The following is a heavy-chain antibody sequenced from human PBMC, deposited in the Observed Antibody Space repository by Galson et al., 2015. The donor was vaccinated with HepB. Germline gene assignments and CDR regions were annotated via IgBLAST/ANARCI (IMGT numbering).Heavy chain of an antibody. Sequence: SLRLSCAASGFTFSSYSMNWVRQAPGKGLEWVSYISSTSSAIYYADSVKGRFSISRDNAKKSLSLQMNSLRAEDTAVYYCTRGAATGAYCFYYWGPGTPVTGFS. CDR1: GFTFSSYS. CDR3: TRGAATGAYCFYY. D-gene: IGHD7-27*01. J-gene: IGHJ4*02. V-gene: IGHV3-48*01. CDR2: ISSTSSAI.